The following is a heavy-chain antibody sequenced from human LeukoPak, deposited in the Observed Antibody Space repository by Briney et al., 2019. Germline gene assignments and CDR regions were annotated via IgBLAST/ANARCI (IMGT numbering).Heavy chain of an antibody. Sequence: GGSLRLSCAASGFTFSSYWMSWVRQAPGKGLEWVANIKRDGSDKYYVGSVEGRFTISRDNDKNSLYLQMSSLRAEDTAVYYCARGMAARHLGYFDLWGRGTLVTVSS. CDR2: IKRDGSDK. V-gene: IGHV3-7*01. D-gene: IGHD6-6*01. CDR3: ARGMAARHLGYFDL. CDR1: GFTFSSYW. J-gene: IGHJ2*01.